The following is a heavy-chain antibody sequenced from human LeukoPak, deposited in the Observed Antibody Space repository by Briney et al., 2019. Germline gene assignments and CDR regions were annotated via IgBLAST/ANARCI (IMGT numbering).Heavy chain of an antibody. J-gene: IGHJ5*02. D-gene: IGHD3-22*01. V-gene: IGHV4-34*01. CDR1: GGSFSGYY. Sequence: SETLSLTCAVYGGSFSGYYWSWIRQPPGKGLEWIGEINHSGSTNYNPSLKSRVTISVDTSKNQFSLKLSSVTAADTAVYHCARDRYYYDSSGTRWFDPWGQGTLVTVSS. CDR2: INHSGST. CDR3: ARDRYYYDSSGTRWFDP.